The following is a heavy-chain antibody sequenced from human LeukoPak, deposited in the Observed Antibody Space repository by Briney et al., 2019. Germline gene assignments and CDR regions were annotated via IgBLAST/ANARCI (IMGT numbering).Heavy chain of an antibody. CDR1: GGSFSGYY. CDR3: ARHHYYGSGYAMDY. Sequence: RPSETLSLTCAVYGGSFSGYYWSWIRQPPGKGLEWIGEINHSGSTNYNPSLKSRVTISVDTSKNQFSLKLSSVTAAGTAVYYCARHHYYGSGYAMDYWGQGTLVTVSS. V-gene: IGHV4-34*01. D-gene: IGHD3-10*01. CDR2: INHSGST. J-gene: IGHJ4*02.